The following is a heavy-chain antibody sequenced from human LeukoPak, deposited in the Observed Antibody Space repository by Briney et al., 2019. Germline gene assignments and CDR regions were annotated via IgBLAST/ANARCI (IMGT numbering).Heavy chain of an antibody. CDR2: ISSSSSYI. CDR1: GFTFSSYA. CDR3: ARGQWFGEFDY. J-gene: IGHJ4*02. Sequence: PGGSLRLSCAASGFTFSSYAMSWVRQAPGKGLEWVSSISSSSSYIYYADSVKGRFTISRDNAKNSLYLQMNSLRAEDTAVYYCARGQWFGEFDYWGQGTLVTVSS. V-gene: IGHV3-21*01. D-gene: IGHD3-10*01.